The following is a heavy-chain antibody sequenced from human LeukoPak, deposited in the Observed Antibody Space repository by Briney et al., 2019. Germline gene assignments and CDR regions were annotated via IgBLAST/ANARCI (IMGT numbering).Heavy chain of an antibody. J-gene: IGHJ4*02. CDR2: ITPNGGGK. CDR3: ARRYGSGSNDY. V-gene: IGHV1-2*02. D-gene: IGHD3-10*01. Sequence: GASVKLSCKASGYTFTGYYMHWARHAPGQGLEWMGWITPNGGGKNNAQKFQGRITMTRDTSIITAYMELSRLRSDDTAVYYCARRYGSGSNDYWGQGTLVTVSS. CDR1: GYTFTGYY.